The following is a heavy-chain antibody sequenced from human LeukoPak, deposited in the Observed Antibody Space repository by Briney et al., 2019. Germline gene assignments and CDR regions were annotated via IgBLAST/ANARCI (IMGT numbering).Heavy chain of an antibody. CDR3: TRRRGGWGEGEFDF. Sequence: SEALSLTCIVSGGSISGVYWNWIRQPPRKGLEWVGYIHSSGSTSFNPSLKSRLSFSIDTSKNQVSLRLSSVTATDTAVYYCTRRRGGWGEGEFDFWGQGIPVTVST. D-gene: IGHD3-16*01. CDR2: IHSSGST. J-gene: IGHJ4*02. CDR1: GGSISGVY. V-gene: IGHV4-4*09.